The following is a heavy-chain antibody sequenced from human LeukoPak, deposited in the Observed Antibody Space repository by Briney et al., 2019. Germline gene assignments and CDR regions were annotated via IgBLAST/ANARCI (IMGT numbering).Heavy chain of an antibody. J-gene: IGHJ4*02. D-gene: IGHD6-19*01. Sequence: PGGSLRLSCAASGFTFSTYAMSWVRQTPEKGLEWVSAISGSGGSTYYADSVKGRFTISRDNSKNTLSLQMNGLRPEDTAVYYCARGRGLFGYSSGWLIDYWGQGTLVAVSS. CDR2: ISGSGGST. V-gene: IGHV3-23*01. CDR1: GFTFSTYA. CDR3: ARGRGLFGYSSGWLIDY.